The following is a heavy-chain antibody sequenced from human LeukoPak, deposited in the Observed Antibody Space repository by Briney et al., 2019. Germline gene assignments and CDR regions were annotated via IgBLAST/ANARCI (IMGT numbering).Heavy chain of an antibody. Sequence: GGSLRLSCAASGFTVSSNYMSWVRQALGKGLEWVSVIYSGGSTYYADSVKGRFTISRDNSKNTLYLQMNSLRAEDTAVYYCARALYDFWSGYTLDYWGQGTLVTVSS. V-gene: IGHV3-66*02. D-gene: IGHD3-3*01. J-gene: IGHJ4*02. CDR3: ARALYDFWSGYTLDY. CDR2: IYSGGST. CDR1: GFTVSSNY.